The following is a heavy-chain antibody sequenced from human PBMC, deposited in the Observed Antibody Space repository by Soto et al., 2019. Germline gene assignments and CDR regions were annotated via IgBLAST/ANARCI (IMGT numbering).Heavy chain of an antibody. CDR1: GGTFSSYA. CDR3: ARSRYCSGGSCYDFDY. J-gene: IGHJ4*02. CDR2: IIPIFGTA. Sequence: SVKVSCKASGGTFSSYAISWVRQAPGQGLEWMGGIIPIFGTANYTQKFQGRVTITADESTSTAYMELSSLRSEDTAVYYCARSRYCSGGSCYDFDYWGQGTLVTVSS. D-gene: IGHD2-15*01. V-gene: IGHV1-69*13.